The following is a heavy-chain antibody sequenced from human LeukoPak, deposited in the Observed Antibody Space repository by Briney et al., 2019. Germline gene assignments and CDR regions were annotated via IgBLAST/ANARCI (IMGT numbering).Heavy chain of an antibody. CDR2: IYWNDDK. J-gene: IGHJ4*02. Sequence: KESGPTLVKPTQTLTLTCTFSGFSLSTSGVGVGWIRQPPGKALEWLAVIYWNDDKFYSPSLKSRLTITKDTSKNQVVLTMTNMDPVDTATYYCAHTAGVTIFGVVIIPVKSYFDYWGQGTLVTVSS. CDR1: GFSLSTSGVG. D-gene: IGHD3-3*01. CDR3: AHTAGVTIFGVVIIPVKSYFDY. V-gene: IGHV2-5*01.